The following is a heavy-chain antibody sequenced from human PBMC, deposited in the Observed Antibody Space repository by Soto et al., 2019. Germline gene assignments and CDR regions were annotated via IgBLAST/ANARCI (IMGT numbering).Heavy chain of an antibody. D-gene: IGHD2-2*01. CDR1: GFNFASSW. CDR2: ISPEGASR. CDR3: ARASRVPAADK. V-gene: IGHV3-7*03. J-gene: IGHJ4*02. Sequence: EVQVVESGGGLVQPGGSLRLSCVASGFNFASSWLNWVRQTPGKGLEWVANISPEGASRNYVDSVRGRFTVSRDDDKRSLYRQSNSLRADDTALYDCARASRVPAADKWGQGTLVTVSS.